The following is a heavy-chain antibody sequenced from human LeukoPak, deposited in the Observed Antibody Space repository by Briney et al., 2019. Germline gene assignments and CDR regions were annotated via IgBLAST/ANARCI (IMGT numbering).Heavy chain of an antibody. J-gene: IGHJ5*02. D-gene: IGHD1-26*01. V-gene: IGHV3-21*01. Sequence: GGSLRLSCAASGFTFCSYSMNWVRQAPGKGLEWVSSISSSSSYIYYADSVKGRFTISRDNAKNSLYLQMNSLRAEDTAVYYCARDGTLDWFDPWGQGTLVTVSS. CDR2: ISSSSSYI. CDR1: GFTFCSYS. CDR3: ARDGTLDWFDP.